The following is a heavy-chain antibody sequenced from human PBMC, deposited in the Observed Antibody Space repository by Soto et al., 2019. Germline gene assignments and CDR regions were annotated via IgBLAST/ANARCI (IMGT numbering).Heavy chain of an antibody. Sequence: QVQVVESGGGVVQPGRSLRLSCAASGFTFSSFGMHWVRQAPGKGLEWVAVVSYDGSNTYYADSVKGRFTISRDNFKNTLYLQMNSLRAEDTGVYYCAKDWRAAGTSLFDYWGQGTLVTVSS. CDR2: VSYDGSNT. CDR1: GFTFSSFG. J-gene: IGHJ4*02. V-gene: IGHV3-30*18. CDR3: AKDWRAAGTSLFDY. D-gene: IGHD6-13*01.